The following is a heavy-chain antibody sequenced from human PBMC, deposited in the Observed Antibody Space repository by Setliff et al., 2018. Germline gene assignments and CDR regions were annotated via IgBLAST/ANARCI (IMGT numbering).Heavy chain of an antibody. CDR3: ARCSRGGNDLNY. D-gene: IGHD2-15*01. CDR1: GGSISSGGYY. CDR2: IYYSGST. V-gene: IGHV4-31*03. Sequence: SETLSLTCTVSGGSISSGGYYWSWIRQHPGKGLEWIGYIYYSGSTYYNPSLKSRVTISVDTSKNQFPLKLSSVTAADTAVYYCARCSRGGNDLNYWGQGTLVTVSS. J-gene: IGHJ4*02.